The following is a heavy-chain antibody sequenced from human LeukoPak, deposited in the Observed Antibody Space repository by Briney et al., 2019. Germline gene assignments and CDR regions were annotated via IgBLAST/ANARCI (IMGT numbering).Heavy chain of an antibody. V-gene: IGHV3-23*01. CDR3: AKAGIGVVGYFDY. Sequence: GGSLRLSCAVSGFTFSSYWMSWVRQAPGKGLEWVSAIRGSGGGTYYADSVKGRFTISRDNSKNTLYLQMNSLRDEDTALYYCAKAGIGVVGYFDYWGQGTLVTVSS. D-gene: IGHD6-19*01. CDR1: GFTFSSYW. J-gene: IGHJ4*02. CDR2: IRGSGGGT.